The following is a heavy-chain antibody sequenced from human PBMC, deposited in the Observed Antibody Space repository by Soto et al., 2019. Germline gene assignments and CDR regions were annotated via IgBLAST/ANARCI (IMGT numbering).Heavy chain of an antibody. V-gene: IGHV4-39*01. CDR2: IYYSGTT. D-gene: IGHD5-18*01. CDR1: GVSISSSTDY. Sequence: QLQLQESGPGLVKPSETLSLTCTVSGVSISSSTDYWGWIRQSPGKGLEWIGSIYYSGTTYYNPSLKSRVTISVDTSKNQFSLGLRSATAADTAVYYCARQLTWIPNGNNDYWGQGSLVTVSS. J-gene: IGHJ4*02. CDR3: ARQLTWIPNGNNDY.